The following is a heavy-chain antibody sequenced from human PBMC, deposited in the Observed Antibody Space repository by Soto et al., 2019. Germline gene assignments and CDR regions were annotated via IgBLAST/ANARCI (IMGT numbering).Heavy chain of an antibody. CDR2: ISSSSYI. Sequence: GGSLRLSCAASGFTFSSYSMNWVRQAPGKGLEWVSSISSSSYIYYADSVKGRFTISRDNAKNSLYLQMNSLRAEDTAVYYCARDRDYYDSSGYYYHYWGQGTLVTVSS. D-gene: IGHD3-22*01. J-gene: IGHJ4*02. CDR3: ARDRDYYDSSGYYYHY. V-gene: IGHV3-21*01. CDR1: GFTFSSYS.